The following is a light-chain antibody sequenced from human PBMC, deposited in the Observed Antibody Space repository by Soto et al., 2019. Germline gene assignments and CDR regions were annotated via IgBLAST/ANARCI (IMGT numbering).Light chain of an antibody. CDR2: EVT. Sequence: QSVLTQPPSVSGSPGQSVTISCTGTASDVGSYDYVSWYQQHQGKAPKLIIYEVTKRPSGVPNRFSGSKSGNTASLTVSGLQAEDEADYYCSSYTSTNTWVFGGGTKLTVL. CDR3: SSYTSTNTWV. J-gene: IGLJ3*02. V-gene: IGLV2-8*01. CDR1: ASDVGSYDY.